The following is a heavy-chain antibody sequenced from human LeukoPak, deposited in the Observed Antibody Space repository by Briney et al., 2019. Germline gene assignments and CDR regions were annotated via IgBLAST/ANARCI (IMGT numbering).Heavy chain of an antibody. V-gene: IGHV3-23*01. CDR3: ARDLAWGAFDC. D-gene: IGHD7-27*01. CDR2: VSPPGGGT. CDR1: GFTFSKHG. Sequence: GGSLRLSCGASGFTFSKHGMNWVRQAPGKGLEWLSGVSPPGGGTYYADSVKGRFTISRDDSKNTLSLQMNSLRVEDTAVYYRARDLAWGAFDCWGQGTLVTVSS. J-gene: IGHJ4*02.